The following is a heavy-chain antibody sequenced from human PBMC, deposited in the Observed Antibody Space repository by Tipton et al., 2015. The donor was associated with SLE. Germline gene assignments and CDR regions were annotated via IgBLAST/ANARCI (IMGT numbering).Heavy chain of an antibody. CDR2: ISAYNGNT. CDR1: GFTFSSYG. Sequence: SCAASGFTFSSYGISWVRQAPGQGLEWMGWISAYNGNTNYAQKLQGRVTMTTDTSTSTAYMELRSLRSDDTAVYYCARVDGGSCPDYWGQGTLVTVSS. V-gene: IGHV1-18*01. CDR3: ARVDGGSCPDY. J-gene: IGHJ4*02. D-gene: IGHD2-15*01.